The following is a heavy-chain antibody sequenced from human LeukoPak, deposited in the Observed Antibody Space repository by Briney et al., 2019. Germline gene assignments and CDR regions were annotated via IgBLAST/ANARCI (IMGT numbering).Heavy chain of an antibody. CDR3: ARSMAAADY. D-gene: IGHD6-13*01. Sequence: GGSLRLSCGASGFTFSTYGMQWVRQAPGKGLEWVAVISYDGSNKYYADSVKGRFTVSRDNSKNTLYLQMNSLRAEDTAVYYCARSMAAADYWGQGTLVTVSA. CDR1: GFTFSTYG. CDR2: ISYDGSNK. J-gene: IGHJ4*02. V-gene: IGHV3-33*01.